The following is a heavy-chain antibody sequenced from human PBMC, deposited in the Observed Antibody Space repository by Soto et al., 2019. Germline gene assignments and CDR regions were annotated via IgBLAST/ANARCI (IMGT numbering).Heavy chain of an antibody. D-gene: IGHD1-20*01. J-gene: IGHJ4*02. CDR3: ATSQKGYNWNYFDH. CDR1: GYSISSGCF. CDR2: MYHDGNT. Sequence: PSETLSLTCAVSGYSISSGCFWGWIRQPPGKGLEWIANMYHDGNTHYNPSLESRVSVSVDTSKNQFSLKVSGVSAADTAVYYCATSQKGYNWNYFDHWGQGALVTVSS. V-gene: IGHV4-38-2*01.